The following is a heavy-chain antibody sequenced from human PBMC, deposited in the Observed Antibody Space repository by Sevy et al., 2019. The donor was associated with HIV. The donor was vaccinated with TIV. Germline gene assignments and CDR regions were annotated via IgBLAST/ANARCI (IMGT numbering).Heavy chain of an antibody. CDR2: INHSGST. D-gene: IGHD1-1*01. V-gene: IGHV4-34*01. CDR3: ARPGVYKAFDI. CDR1: GGSFSGYY. Sequence: SETLSLTCAVYGGSFSGYYWSWIRQPPGKGLEWIGEINHSGSTYYNPSLKSRVTMSVDTSKNQFSLNLRSVTAAETAVYYCARPGVYKAFDIWGQGAMVTVSS. J-gene: IGHJ3*02.